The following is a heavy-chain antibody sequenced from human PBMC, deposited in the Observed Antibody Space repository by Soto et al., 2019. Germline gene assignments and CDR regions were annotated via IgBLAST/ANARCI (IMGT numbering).Heavy chain of an antibody. CDR3: ASYSGSYFPVGHDR. Sequence: VHLVESGGGLVEPGGSLRLSCEASGFMFSSYWMSWVRQAPREGLEWVANIKQDGSEIHYLESVEGRFTIFRDNARRSLYLQMNSLRAEDTAVYFCASYSGSYFPVGHDRWGQGTLVVVSS. J-gene: IGHJ5*02. CDR1: GFMFSSYW. CDR2: IKQDGSEI. V-gene: IGHV3-7*01. D-gene: IGHD3-10*01.